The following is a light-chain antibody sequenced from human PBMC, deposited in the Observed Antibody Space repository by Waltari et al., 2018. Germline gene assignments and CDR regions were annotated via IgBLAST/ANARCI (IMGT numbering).Light chain of an antibody. Sequence: QLVVTQSPSASASLGASVKLTCTLSSGHSSNVIAWLQQHPERGPRSLMKVKSDGSHSKGAEIPDRFSGSSAGAERYLTISNLQSEDEADYYCQTGGHGTWVFGGGTKLTVL. CDR1: SGHSSNV. CDR2: VKSDGSH. J-gene: IGLJ3*02. V-gene: IGLV4-69*01. CDR3: QTGGHGTWV.